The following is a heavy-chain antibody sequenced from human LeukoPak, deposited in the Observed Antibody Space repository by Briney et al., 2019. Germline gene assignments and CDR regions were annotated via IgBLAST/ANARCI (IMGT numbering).Heavy chain of an antibody. CDR3: AKVQNEVVPIAMRGWFDP. CDR1: GGTSRNYI. CDR2: VMPMFNTS. Sequence: EASVNVSCKASGGTSRNYIFSWVRQAPGQGLEWMGGVMPMFNTSNYAQKFQGRVTITADENTSTVYMELSSLRSEDTAVYYCAKVQNEVVPIAMRGWFDPWGQGTLVAVSS. D-gene: IGHD2-2*01. V-gene: IGHV1-69*13. J-gene: IGHJ5*02.